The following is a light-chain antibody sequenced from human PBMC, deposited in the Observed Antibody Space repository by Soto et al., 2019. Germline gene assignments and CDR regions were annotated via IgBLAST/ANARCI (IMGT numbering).Light chain of an antibody. CDR2: GAS. CDR1: ESVSDNY. CDR3: QQRSNWPPVT. V-gene: IGKV3D-20*02. J-gene: IGKJ4*01. Sequence: EIFLTQSPGTLSLSEGERATLSWRASESVSDNYLAWYQQRSGQAPRLVIYGASSRATGIPDRFSGSGSGTEFTLTISSLEPEDFGVYYCQQRSNWPPVTFGGGTKVDIK.